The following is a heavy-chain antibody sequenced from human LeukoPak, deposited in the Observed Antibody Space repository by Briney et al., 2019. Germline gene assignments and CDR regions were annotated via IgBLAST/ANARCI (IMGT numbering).Heavy chain of an antibody. Sequence: PSETLSLTCTVSGGSISSSNYYWGWIRQPPGKGLEWIGSIYYSGSTYYNPSLKSRVTISVDTSKNQLSLKLSSVTAADTAVYFCARNPIAMVRGVIRDNWFDPWGQGTLVTVSS. CDR1: GGSISSSNYY. D-gene: IGHD3-10*01. CDR3: ARNPIAMVRGVIRDNWFDP. CDR2: IYYSGST. J-gene: IGHJ5*02. V-gene: IGHV4-39*07.